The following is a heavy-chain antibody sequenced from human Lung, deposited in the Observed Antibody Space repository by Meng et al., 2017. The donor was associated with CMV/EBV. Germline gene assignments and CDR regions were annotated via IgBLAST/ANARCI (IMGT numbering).Heavy chain of an antibody. CDR1: GYTFTGYH. D-gene: IGHD6-19*01. Sequence: ASXXVSXKASGYTFTGYHIHWVRQAPGQGLQWMGWINSYTGGTISAQKFQGRVTMTRDTSISTASMELRRLTSDDTAVYFCARAIAVAGTAPFEYWGQGTXVTGAS. J-gene: IGHJ4*02. CDR3: ARAIAVAGTAPFEY. CDR2: INSYTGGT. V-gene: IGHV1-2*02.